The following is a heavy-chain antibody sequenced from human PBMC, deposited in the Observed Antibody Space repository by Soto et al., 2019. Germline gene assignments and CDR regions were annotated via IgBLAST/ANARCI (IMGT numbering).Heavy chain of an antibody. J-gene: IGHJ5*02. CDR1: GFSLSNARMG. D-gene: IGHD3-3*01. CDR2: IFSNDEK. Sequence: QVTLKESGPVLVKPTEPLTLTCTVSGFSLSNARMGVSWIRQPPGKALEWLAHIFSNDEKSYSTSLKSRLTISKDTSKSQVVLTMINMDPVDTATYYCARMNRGGYYLIWFDPWGQGTLVTVSS. CDR3: ARMNRGGYYLIWFDP. V-gene: IGHV2-26*01.